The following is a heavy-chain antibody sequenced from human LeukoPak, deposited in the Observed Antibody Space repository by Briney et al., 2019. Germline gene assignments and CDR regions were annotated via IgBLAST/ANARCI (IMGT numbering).Heavy chain of an antibody. V-gene: IGHV3-7*03. CDR3: AARSSGNPYF. Sequence: GGSLRLSCAASGFTFSSYWMGWVRQAPGKRLEWVANMNIDGSEKYYADSAKGRFTISRDNAENSLYLQMNCLRVEDTAVYYCAARSSGNPYFWGQGTLVTVSS. CDR2: MNIDGSEK. J-gene: IGHJ4*02. D-gene: IGHD1-26*01. CDR1: GFTFSSYW.